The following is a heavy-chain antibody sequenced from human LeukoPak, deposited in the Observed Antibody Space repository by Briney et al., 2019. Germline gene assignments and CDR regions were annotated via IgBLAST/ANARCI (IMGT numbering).Heavy chain of an antibody. CDR3: ARGRGSGWYLDYFDY. CDR1: GFTFSSYS. Sequence: GGSLRLSCAASGFTFSSYSMNWVRQAPGKGLEWVSVIYSGGSTYYADSVKGRFTISRDNSKNTLYLQMNSRRAEDTAVYYCARGRGSGWYLDYFDYWGQGTLVTVSS. D-gene: IGHD6-19*01. V-gene: IGHV3-66*01. CDR2: IYSGGST. J-gene: IGHJ4*02.